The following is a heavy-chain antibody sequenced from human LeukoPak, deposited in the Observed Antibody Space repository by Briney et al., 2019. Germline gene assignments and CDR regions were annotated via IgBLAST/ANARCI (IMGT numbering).Heavy chain of an antibody. CDR2: IDQGGSVR. CDR3: ARDPESSSFDL. J-gene: IGHJ4*02. D-gene: IGHD6-13*01. Sequence: GGSLRLSCAASGFSFSTYWMSWVRQTPERGLEFVANIDQGGSVRNYMDSLKGRCTISRDNAKKSLYLEINSLRADDTAVYYCARDPESSSFDLWGRGALVTVSS. CDR1: GFSFSTYW. V-gene: IGHV3-7*01.